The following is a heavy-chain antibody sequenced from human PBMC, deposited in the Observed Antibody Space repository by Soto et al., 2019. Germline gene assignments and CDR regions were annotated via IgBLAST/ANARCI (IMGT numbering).Heavy chain of an antibody. CDR2: VYPGGNT. V-gene: IGHV3-53*01. J-gene: IGHJ4*02. CDR1: GFSVSNNH. Sequence: VHLVESGGSLIQPGGSLRLSCAASGFSVSNNHMTWVRQAPGRGPEWVSTVYPGGNTFHADSVKGRFAISRDNSHNILYLQMDSLRAEDTAVYYCATGLDTSKSGYWGQGTLVTVSS. D-gene: IGHD5-18*01. CDR3: ATGLDTSKSGY.